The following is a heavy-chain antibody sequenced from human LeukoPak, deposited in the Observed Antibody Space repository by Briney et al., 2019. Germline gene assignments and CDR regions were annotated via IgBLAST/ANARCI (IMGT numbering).Heavy chain of an antibody. V-gene: IGHV4-4*08. CDR3: TRRAYYDSRGYNPTAGYFDL. Sequence: AETLSLTCSVSGGSMFSYYWIWIRQSPGKGLEWIGFVYSNGMTTYNPSLRSRGTISIATSRNQFSLRLASVTAADTATYYCTRRAYYDSRGYNPTAGYFDLWGRGTLVTVSS. J-gene: IGHJ2*01. CDR1: GGSMFSYY. CDR2: VYSNGMT. D-gene: IGHD3-22*01.